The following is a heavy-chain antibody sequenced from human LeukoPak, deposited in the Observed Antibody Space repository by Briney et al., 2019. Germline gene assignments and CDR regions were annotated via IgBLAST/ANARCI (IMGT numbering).Heavy chain of an antibody. J-gene: IGHJ4*02. CDR3: ARSPSRYDILTGHYTRHFDY. CDR1: GGSISSSNW. CDR2: IYHSGST. V-gene: IGHV4-4*02. Sequence: SETLSLTCAVSGGSISSSNWWSWVRQPPGKGLEWIGEIYHSGSTNYNPSLKSRVTISVDKSKNQFSLKLSSVTAADTAVYYCARSPSRYDILTGHYTRHFDYWGQGTLVTVSS. D-gene: IGHD3-9*01.